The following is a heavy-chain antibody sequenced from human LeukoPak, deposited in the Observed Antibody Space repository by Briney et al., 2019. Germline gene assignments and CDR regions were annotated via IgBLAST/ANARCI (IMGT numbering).Heavy chain of an antibody. CDR2: ITSSGRTS. V-gene: IGHV3-48*03. D-gene: IGHD3-10*01. Sequence: GGSLRLPCAGSGLTLSIFEMNWVRQAPGKGLEWISYITSSGRTSYYADSVKGRFTISRDNVQNSVFLQLNRLRGEDTAVYYCASGVWFDPWGQGTLVTVSS. J-gene: IGHJ5*02. CDR1: GLTLSIFE. CDR3: ASGVWFDP.